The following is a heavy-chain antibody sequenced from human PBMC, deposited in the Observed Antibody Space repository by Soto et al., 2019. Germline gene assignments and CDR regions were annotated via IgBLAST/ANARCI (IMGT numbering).Heavy chain of an antibody. J-gene: IGHJ4*02. CDR2: INPGDGRA. Sequence: QVQLVQSGAEVKKPGASVKISCKASGYNLTNYFLHWVRQAPGQGLEWMGIINPGDGRASYAQKLQGRVTMTRDTSTTIVYMELSSLRSEDTAVYFCARDAVVGATTRSHFDHWGQGTLVTVSS. CDR1: GYNLTNYF. D-gene: IGHD1-26*01. CDR3: ARDAVVGATTRSHFDH. V-gene: IGHV1-46*01.